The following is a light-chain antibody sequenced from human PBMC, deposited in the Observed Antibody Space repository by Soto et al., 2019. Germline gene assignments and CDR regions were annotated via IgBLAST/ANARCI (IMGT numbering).Light chain of an antibody. CDR2: DVN. V-gene: IGLV2-11*01. J-gene: IGLJ1*01. Sequence: QSALTQPRSVSGSPGQSVTISCTGTSSDVGGYNCVSWYQQHPGKAPKLMIYDVNNRPSGVPDRFSGSKSGNTASLTISGLQAEDEADYYCCSYAGSYTYVFGTGTKVTVL. CDR1: SSDVGGYNC. CDR3: CSYAGSYTYV.